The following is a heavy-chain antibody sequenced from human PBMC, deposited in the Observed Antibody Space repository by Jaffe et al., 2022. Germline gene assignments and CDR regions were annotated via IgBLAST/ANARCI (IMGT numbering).Heavy chain of an antibody. CDR3: ARHPGDYDILTGYHSYYFDY. J-gene: IGHJ4*02. CDR1: GGSISSSSYY. V-gene: IGHV4-39*01. Sequence: QLQLQESGPGLVKPSETLSLTCTVSGGSISSSSYYWGWIRQPPGKGLEWIGSIYYSGSTYYNPSLKSRVTISVDTSKNQFSLKLSSVTAADTAVYYCARHPGDYDILTGYHSYYFDYWGQGTLVTVSS. D-gene: IGHD3-9*01. CDR2: IYYSGST.